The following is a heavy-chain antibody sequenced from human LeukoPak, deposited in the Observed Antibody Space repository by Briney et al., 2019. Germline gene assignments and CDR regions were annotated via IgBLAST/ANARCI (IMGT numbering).Heavy chain of an antibody. CDR2: IYYSGST. D-gene: IGHD3-3*01. J-gene: IGHJ4*02. V-gene: IGHV4-30-4*08. CDR1: GGSTSSGDYY. Sequence: PSETLSLTCTVSGGSTSSGDYYWSWIRQPPGKGLEWIGYIYYSGSTYYNPSLKSRVTISVDTSKNQFSLKLSSVTAADTAVYYCARSSADYDFWSGYPLLFDYWGQGTLVTVSS. CDR3: ARSSADYDFWSGYPLLFDY.